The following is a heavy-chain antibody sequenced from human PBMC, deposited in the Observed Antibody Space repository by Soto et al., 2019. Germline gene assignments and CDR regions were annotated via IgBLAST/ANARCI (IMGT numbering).Heavy chain of an antibody. D-gene: IGHD5-12*01. CDR1: GASIYNGGYF. J-gene: IGHJ6*02. V-gene: IGHV4-31*03. CDR2: IHNSGSP. CDR3: AASCVACGGFNYYGMDV. Sequence: SETLSLTCSVSGASIYNGGYFWSWIRQSPGKGLEWIGHIHNSGSPYNNPSLKSRVTISADTSKNQFSLKLSSVTAADTAVYYCAASCVACGGFNYYGMDVWGQGTTVTVSS.